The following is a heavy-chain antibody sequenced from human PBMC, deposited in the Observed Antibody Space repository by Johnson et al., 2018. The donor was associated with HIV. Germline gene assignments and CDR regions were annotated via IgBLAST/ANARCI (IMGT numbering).Heavy chain of an antibody. CDR3: VRDTVRGELELPDGFDI. D-gene: IGHD1-7*01. Sequence: VQLVESGGGLIQPGGSLRLSCAASGFTVSTNYMSWVRQAPGKGLDWVSVIYSSGSTYYTDSVKGRFTTSRDNSKNTVYLQMNSLRAEDTAVYYCVRDTVRGELELPDGFDIWGQGTMVTVSS. V-gene: IGHV3-53*01. J-gene: IGHJ3*02. CDR2: IYSSGST. CDR1: GFTVSTNY.